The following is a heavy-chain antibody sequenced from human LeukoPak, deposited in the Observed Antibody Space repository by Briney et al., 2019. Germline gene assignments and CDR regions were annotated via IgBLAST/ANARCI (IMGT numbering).Heavy chain of an antibody. Sequence: TGGSLRLSCAASGFTFSSYGMSWVRQAPGKGLEWVSAISGSGGSTYYADSVKGRFTISRDNSKNTLYLQMNSLRAEDTAVYYCAKAHILWSKEMYDYWGQGTLVTVSS. D-gene: IGHD2-21*01. CDR2: ISGSGGST. CDR3: AKAHILWSKEMYDY. J-gene: IGHJ4*02. CDR1: GFTFSSYG. V-gene: IGHV3-23*01.